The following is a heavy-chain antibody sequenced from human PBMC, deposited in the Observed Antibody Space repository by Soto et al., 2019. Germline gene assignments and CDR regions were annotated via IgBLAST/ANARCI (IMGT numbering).Heavy chain of an antibody. CDR3: ARGSSQASSSWYLGPPDFDY. CDR1: GFTFSSYW. D-gene: IGHD6-13*01. Sequence: EVQLVESGGGLVQPGGSLRLSCAASGFTFSSYWMSWVRQAPGKGLVWVANIKQDGSEKYYVDSVKGRFTISRDNAKNSLYLQMNSLRAEDTAVYYCARGSSQASSSWYLGPPDFDYWGQGTLVTVSS. J-gene: IGHJ4*02. V-gene: IGHV3-7*01. CDR2: IKQDGSEK.